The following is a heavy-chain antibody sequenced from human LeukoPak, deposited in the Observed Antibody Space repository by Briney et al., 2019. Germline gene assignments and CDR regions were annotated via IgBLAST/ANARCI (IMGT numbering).Heavy chain of an antibody. D-gene: IGHD6-19*01. CDR2: ISAYNGNT. CDR1: GYTFTSYG. Sequence: ASVKVSCKASGYTFTSYGISWVRQAPGQGLEWMGWISAYNGNTNYAQKLQGRVTMTTDTSTSTAYMELRSLRSEDTAVYYCARAISSGWPFDYWGQGTLVTVSS. J-gene: IGHJ4*02. V-gene: IGHV1-18*01. CDR3: ARAISSGWPFDY.